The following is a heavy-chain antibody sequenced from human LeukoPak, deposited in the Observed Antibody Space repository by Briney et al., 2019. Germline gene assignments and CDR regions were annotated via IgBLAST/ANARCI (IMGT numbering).Heavy chain of an antibody. D-gene: IGHD6-19*01. Sequence: SGTLSLTCTVSSDSINSLDLWSWVRQPPGKGLEWIGEINHSGSTNYNPSLKSRVTISVDTSKNQFSLKLSSVTAADTAVYYCARDRGWYGVDYWGQGTLVTVSS. CDR1: SDSINSLDL. J-gene: IGHJ4*02. V-gene: IGHV4-4*02. CDR2: INHSGST. CDR3: ARDRGWYGVDY.